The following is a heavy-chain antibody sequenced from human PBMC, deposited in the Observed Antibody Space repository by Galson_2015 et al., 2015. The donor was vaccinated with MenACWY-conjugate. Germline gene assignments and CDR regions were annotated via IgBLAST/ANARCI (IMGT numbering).Heavy chain of an antibody. D-gene: IGHD1-1*01. CDR3: ARENNWSFDS. CDR1: GFTFNNYW. Sequence: CAASGFTFNNYWMHWVRQPPGKGLEWISYIKADGSFSNYADSVKGRFTISTDNAKNMVYLQMDGLGDEDTAVYFCARENNWSFDSWGQGTLVTVSS. CDR2: IKADGSFS. V-gene: IGHV3-74*01. J-gene: IGHJ4*02.